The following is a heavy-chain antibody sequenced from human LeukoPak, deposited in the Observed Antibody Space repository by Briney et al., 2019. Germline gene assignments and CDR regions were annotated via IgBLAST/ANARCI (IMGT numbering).Heavy chain of an antibody. V-gene: IGHV4-39*01. J-gene: IGHJ4*02. D-gene: IGHD3-22*01. Sequence: PSETLSLTCTVSGGSISSGGYYWSWIRQHPGKGLEWIGSIYYSGSTYYNPSLKSRVTISVDTSKNQFSLKLSSVTAADTAVYYCARRDSSGYYNYWGQGTLVTVSS. CDR1: GGSISSGGYY. CDR3: ARRDSSGYYNY. CDR2: IYYSGST.